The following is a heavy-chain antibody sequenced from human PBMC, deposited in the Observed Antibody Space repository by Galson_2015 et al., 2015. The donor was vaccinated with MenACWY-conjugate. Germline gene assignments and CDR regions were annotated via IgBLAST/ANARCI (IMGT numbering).Heavy chain of an antibody. CDR1: GFTFSDYY. CDR3: ARGGRRDNSGYTYAFAY. V-gene: IGHV3-72*01. CDR2: IRNKLYSYTT. Sequence: SLRLSCAASGFTFSDYYMDWVRQAPGKGLEWVGRIRNKLYSYTTEYAASLKGRLTISRDDSKSSSHLQLNALKTEDTAVYFCARGGRRDNSGYTYAFAYWGQGTLVTVSS. J-gene: IGHJ4*02. D-gene: IGHD5-18*01.